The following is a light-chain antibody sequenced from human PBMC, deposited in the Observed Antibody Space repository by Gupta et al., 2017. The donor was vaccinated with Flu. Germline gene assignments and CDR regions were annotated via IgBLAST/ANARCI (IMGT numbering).Light chain of an antibody. CDR1: QSVFSN. V-gene: IGKV3-15*01. CDR2: GAS. J-gene: IGKJ1*01. CDR3: QQYNDWWT. Sequence: EVVMTQSPANLSLSPGATATLSCRAGQSVFSNLAWYQHKPGQPPRLLIYGASTKATGIPARFSGSGSGTEFTLTISSLQSEDIAIYYCQQYNDWWTFGQGTKVEVK.